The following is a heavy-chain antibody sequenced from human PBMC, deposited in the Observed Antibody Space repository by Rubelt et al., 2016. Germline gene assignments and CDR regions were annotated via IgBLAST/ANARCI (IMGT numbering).Heavy chain of an antibody. CDR2: IFFSWRT. V-gene: IGHV4-39*07. J-gene: IGHJ4*02. CDR1: GGSISSSSYY. D-gene: IGHD2-15*01. CDR3: ARESYSVYFDY. Sequence: QLQLQESGPGLVKPSETLSLTCTVSGGSISSSSYYWGWIRQPPGKGLEWIGSIFFSWRTYYNPSLKSRVTISVDTAKNQLSLKLSSVTAADTAVYYCARESYSVYFDYWGQGTLVTVSS.